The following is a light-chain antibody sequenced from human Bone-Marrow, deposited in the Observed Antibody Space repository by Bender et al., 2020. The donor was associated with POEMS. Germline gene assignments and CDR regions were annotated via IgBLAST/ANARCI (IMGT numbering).Light chain of an antibody. CDR3: AVWDDSLNGRV. J-gene: IGLJ3*02. Sequence: QSVLTQSPSASGTPGQRVTISCSGSSSNIGTNSVNWYRQLPGPTPTLLIYSNNQRPSGVPDRFSGSNSGTSASLAISGLQSEDEADYYCAVWDDSLNGRVFGGGTKLTVL. CDR2: SNN. CDR1: SSNIGTNS. V-gene: IGLV1-44*01.